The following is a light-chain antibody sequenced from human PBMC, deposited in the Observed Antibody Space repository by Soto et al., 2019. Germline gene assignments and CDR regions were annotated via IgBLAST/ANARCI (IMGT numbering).Light chain of an antibody. V-gene: IGKV1-39*01. CDR2: AAS. Sequence: DIQMTQSRASLSVSVGDRVTITCQASQDISNSLGWYQQKPGKAPKLLIYAASSLQSGVPARFSGSGSGTDFTLTISSLQPEDFVTYYCQQCYSSPPTFGQRTKVDIK. J-gene: IGKJ1*01. CDR3: QQCYSSPPT. CDR1: QDISNS.